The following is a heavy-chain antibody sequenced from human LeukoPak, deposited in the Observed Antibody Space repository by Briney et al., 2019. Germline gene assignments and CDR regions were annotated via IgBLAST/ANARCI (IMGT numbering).Heavy chain of an antibody. CDR2: IYTSGST. CDR1: GGSISSGSYY. CDR3: ARHGIVAGATQGTEYFQH. V-gene: IGHV4-61*02. Sequence: SETLSLTCTVSGGSISSGSYYWSWIRQPAGKGLEWIGRIYTSGSTNYNPSLKSRVTISVDTSKNQFSLKLSSVTAADTAVYYCARHGIVAGATQGTEYFQHWGQGTLVTVSS. D-gene: IGHD1-26*01. J-gene: IGHJ1*01.